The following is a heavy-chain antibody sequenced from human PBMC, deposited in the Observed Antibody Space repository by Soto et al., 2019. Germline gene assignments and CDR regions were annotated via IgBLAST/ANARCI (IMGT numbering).Heavy chain of an antibody. CDR1: GFTVSSNY. J-gene: IGHJ6*02. D-gene: IGHD1-7*01. CDR2: IYSGGST. V-gene: IGHV3-53*02. Sequence: EVQLVETGGGLIQPGGSLRLSCAASGFTVSSNYMSWVRQAPGKGLEWVSVIYSGGSTYYADSVKGRFTISRDNSKNTLYLQMNSLRAEDTAVYYCARDRGYTWNYVSDYYYGMDVWGQGTTVTVSS. CDR3: ARDRGYTWNYVSDYYYGMDV.